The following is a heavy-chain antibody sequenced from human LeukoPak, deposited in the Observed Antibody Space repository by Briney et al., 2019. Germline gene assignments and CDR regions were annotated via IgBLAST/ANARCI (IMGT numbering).Heavy chain of an antibody. Sequence: PGGSLRLSCAASGFTFSTFAMNWVRQGPGNGLEWVSTIGGSGRDTAYADSVEGRFTIFRDNSKSMLYLQMNSLRAEDTAIYYCAKGQSDWLLVDFWGQGALVNVSS. J-gene: IGHJ4*02. CDR3: AKGQSDWLLVDF. CDR2: IGGSGRDT. CDR1: GFTFSTFA. V-gene: IGHV3-23*01. D-gene: IGHD3-9*01.